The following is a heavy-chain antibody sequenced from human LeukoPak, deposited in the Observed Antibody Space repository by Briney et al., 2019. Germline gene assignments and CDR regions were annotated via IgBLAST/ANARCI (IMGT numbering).Heavy chain of an antibody. V-gene: IGHV1-2*06. CDR1: GYTFTGYY. Sequence: ASVKVSCKASGYTFTGYYMHWVQQAPGQGLEWMGRINPNSGGTNYAQKFQGRVTMTRDTSISTAYMELSRLRSDDTAVYYCARSSSSGVWVDYWGQGTLVTVSS. CDR3: ARSSSSGVWVDY. CDR2: INPNSGGT. D-gene: IGHD6-6*01. J-gene: IGHJ4*02.